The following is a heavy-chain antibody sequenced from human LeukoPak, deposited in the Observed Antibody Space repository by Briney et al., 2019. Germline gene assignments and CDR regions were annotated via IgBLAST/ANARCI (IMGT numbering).Heavy chain of an antibody. V-gene: IGHV4-4*02. CDR1: GGSISSSNW. Sequence: SETLSLTCAVSGGSISSSNWWSWVRQPPGKGLEWIGEIYHSGSTNYNPSLKSRVTISVDKSKNQFTLKLSSVTAADTAVYYCARANYYGSGSYYVNWFDPWGQGTLVTVSS. D-gene: IGHD3-10*01. CDR2: IYHSGST. J-gene: IGHJ5*02. CDR3: ARANYYGSGSYYVNWFDP.